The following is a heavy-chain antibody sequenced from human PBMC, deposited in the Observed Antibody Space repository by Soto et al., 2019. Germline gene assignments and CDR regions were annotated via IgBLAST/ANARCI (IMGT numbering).Heavy chain of an antibody. CDR2: ISSSSSTI. Sequence: EVQLVESGGGLVQPGGSLRLSCAASGFTFSSYSMNWVRQAPGKGLEWVSYISSSSSTIYYADSVKGRFTISRDNAKNSLYLQMNSLRAEDTAVYYCAIGAYYYDSSGLSDWGQGTLVTVSS. CDR1: GFTFSSYS. CDR3: AIGAYYYDSSGLSD. D-gene: IGHD3-22*01. J-gene: IGHJ4*02. V-gene: IGHV3-48*01.